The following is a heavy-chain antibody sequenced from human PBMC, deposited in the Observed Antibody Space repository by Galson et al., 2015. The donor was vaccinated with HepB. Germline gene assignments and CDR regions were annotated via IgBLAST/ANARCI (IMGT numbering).Heavy chain of an antibody. CDR3: TTDLSF. Sequence: SLRLSCAASGFTFSNARMSWVRQAPGKGLEWVGHIKSKTDGGTTDYAAPVKGRFTISRDDSKNTLYLQMNSLKTEDTAVYYCTTDLSFWGQGTLATVSS. D-gene: IGHD3-16*01. CDR2: IKSKTDGGTT. CDR1: GFTFSNAR. J-gene: IGHJ4*02. V-gene: IGHV3-15*01.